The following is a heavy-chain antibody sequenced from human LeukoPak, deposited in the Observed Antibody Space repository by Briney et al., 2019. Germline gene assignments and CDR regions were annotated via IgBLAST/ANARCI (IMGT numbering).Heavy chain of an antibody. D-gene: IGHD3-9*01. CDR2: INPKSGGT. V-gene: IGHV1-2*02. CDR3: ARSPDILTGENFDY. J-gene: IGHJ4*02. Sequence: GASVKVSCKASGYTFSGYYMHWVRQAPGQGLEWMGWINPKSGGTNEAQKFHDRVTMTRDTSIRTAYMEVSRLRSDDTAVYYCARSPDILTGENFDYWGQGTLVTVS. CDR1: GYTFSGYY.